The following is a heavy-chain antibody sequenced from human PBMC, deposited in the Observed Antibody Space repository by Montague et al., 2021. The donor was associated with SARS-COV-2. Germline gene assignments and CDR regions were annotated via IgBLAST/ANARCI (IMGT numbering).Heavy chain of an antibody. D-gene: IGHD3-9*01. CDR3: ARDGAFRFEILIGRRHYYCCMDV. CDR1: GDSISTDNW. J-gene: IGHJ6*02. V-gene: IGHV4-4*02. Sequence: SETLSLTCVVSGDSISTDNWRTWVRLPPGKGLGWVGEIYHTGSTKYKPSIKSRVSMSVAKSWHQFFLKLSPVTAADTAVYYCARDGAFRFEILIGRRHYYCCMDVWGQGTPVTVSS. CDR2: IYHTGST.